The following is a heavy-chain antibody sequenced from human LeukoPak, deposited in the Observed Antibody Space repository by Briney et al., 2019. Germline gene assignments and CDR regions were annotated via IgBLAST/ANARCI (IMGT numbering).Heavy chain of an antibody. J-gene: IGHJ6*02. CDR3: ARDLEGKSLLAWWDHYYYYYGMDV. D-gene: IGHD3/OR15-3a*01. V-gene: IGHV3-30*04. CDR1: GFTFSSYA. CDR2: ISYDGSNK. Sequence: GGSLRLSCAASGFTFSSYAMHWVRQAPGKGLEWVAVISYDGSNKYYADSVKGRFTISRDNSKNTLYLQMNSLRAEDTAVYYCARDLEGKSLLAWWDHYYYYYGMDVWGQGTTVTVSS.